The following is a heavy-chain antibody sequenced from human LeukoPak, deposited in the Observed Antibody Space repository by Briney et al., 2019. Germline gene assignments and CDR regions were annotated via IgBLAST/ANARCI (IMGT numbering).Heavy chain of an antibody. V-gene: IGHV3-33*01. CDR2: IWYDGSNK. Sequence: GGSLRLSCAASGFTFSSYGMHWVRQAPGKGLEWVAVIWYDGSNKYYADSVKGRFTISRDNSKNTLYLQMNSLRAEETAVYYCARAAGYSSSSGAFDIWGQGTMVTVSS. CDR3: ARAAGYSSSSGAFDI. CDR1: GFTFSSYG. D-gene: IGHD6-6*01. J-gene: IGHJ3*02.